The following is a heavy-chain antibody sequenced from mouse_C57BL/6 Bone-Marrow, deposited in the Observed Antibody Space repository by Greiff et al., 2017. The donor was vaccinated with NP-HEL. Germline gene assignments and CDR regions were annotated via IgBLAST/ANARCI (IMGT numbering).Heavy chain of an antibody. CDR1: GFTFSSYA. D-gene: IGHD1-1*01. V-gene: IGHV5-4*01. CDR3: ERGYYSRSYEAKDY. CDR2: ISAAGSYT. Sequence: EVHVVESGGGLVKPGGSLKLSCAASGFTFSSYAMSWVRQTPEKRLEWVATISAAGSYTYYPDNVKGRFTISRDNAKNNLYLEKSHLKCEETDMYYGERGYYSRSYEAKDYWGQGTSVTVSS. J-gene: IGHJ4*01.